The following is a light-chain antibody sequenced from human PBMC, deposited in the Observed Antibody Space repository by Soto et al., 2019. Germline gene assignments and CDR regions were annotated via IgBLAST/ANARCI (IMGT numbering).Light chain of an antibody. CDR2: KAS. V-gene: IGKV1-5*03. J-gene: IGKJ1*01. CDR1: QTISSW. Sequence: DIQMTQSPSTLSGSVGDRFTITCWASQTISSWLAWYQQKPGKAPKLLIYKASTLKSGVPSRFSGSGSGTEFTLTISSLQPDDFATYYCQHYNSYSEAVGQGTQVEIK. CDR3: QHYNSYSEA.